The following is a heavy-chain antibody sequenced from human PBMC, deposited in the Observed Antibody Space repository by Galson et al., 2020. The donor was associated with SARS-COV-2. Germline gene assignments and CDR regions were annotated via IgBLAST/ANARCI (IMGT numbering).Heavy chain of an antibody. Sequence: GGSLRLSCAASGFTFNSYAMDWVRQAPGKGLEWVALISYDETNKYYADSVRGRFTISRDNSKNTLYLQMTSLRAEDTAVYYCAKTNSGSYYEPFYYWGPGTLVTVSS. CDR3: AKTNSGSYYEPFYY. CDR1: GFTFNSYA. CDR2: ISYDETNK. D-gene: IGHD1-26*01. V-gene: IGHV3-30*04. J-gene: IGHJ4*02.